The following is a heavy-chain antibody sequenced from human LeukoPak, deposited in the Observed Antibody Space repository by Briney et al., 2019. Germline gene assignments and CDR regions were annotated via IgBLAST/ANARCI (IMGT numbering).Heavy chain of an antibody. D-gene: IGHD6-19*01. CDR2: IYYSGST. CDR1: GGSISSSSYN. Sequence: SETLSLTCSVSGGSISSSSYNWVWKRQRPGMGLEWIGSIYYSGSTYYNPSLKSRVTISVDTSKNQFSLQLSSVTAADTAVYYCARLSRQWLPYIAYWGQGTPVTVSS. V-gene: IGHV4-39*01. J-gene: IGHJ4*02. CDR3: ARLSRQWLPYIAY.